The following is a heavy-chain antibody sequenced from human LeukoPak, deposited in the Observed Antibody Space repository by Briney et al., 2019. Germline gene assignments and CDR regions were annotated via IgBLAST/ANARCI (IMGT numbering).Heavy chain of an antibody. V-gene: IGHV4-59*07. J-gene: IGHJ4*02. CDR1: GGFISSYY. CDR2: IPYSSST. CDR3: ARASGLLRFLEWLPAYFDY. D-gene: IGHD3-3*01. Sequence: SATLSLTCAVSGGFISSYYWCWIRQPAGKGLGWIGYIPYSSSTNYNPSLKSRVTISVDTSKKQFSLKLSSVTAADTAVYYCARASGLLRFLEWLPAYFDYWGQGTLVTVSS.